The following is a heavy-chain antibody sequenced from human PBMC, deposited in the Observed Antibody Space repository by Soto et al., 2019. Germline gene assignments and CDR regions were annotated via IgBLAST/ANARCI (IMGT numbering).Heavy chain of an antibody. J-gene: IGHJ6*02. CDR3: TTGSPGTNPPACGMDV. D-gene: IGHD1-1*01. V-gene: IGHV3-15*01. Sequence: VGSLRLSCAASGFTFSNAWMSWVRQAPGKGLEWVGRIKSKTDGGTTDYAAPVKGRFTISRDDSKNTLYLQMNSLKTEDTAVYYCTTGSPGTNPPACGMDVSGHGTTVTV. CDR2: IKSKTDGGTT. CDR1: GFTFSNAW.